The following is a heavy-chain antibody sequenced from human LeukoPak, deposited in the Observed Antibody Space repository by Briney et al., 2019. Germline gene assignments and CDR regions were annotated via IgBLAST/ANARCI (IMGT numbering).Heavy chain of an antibody. CDR2: FYTDGGT. CDR1: GFAISGYD. Sequence: GGSLRLSCAASGFAISGYDITWVRQAPGKGLEWVSVFYTDGGTSYADSVRGRFTVSRDNSKNTVFFQMNSLRVEDTAVYFCTRNGGGLDIWGQGTTVTVSS. D-gene: IGHD2-8*01. CDR3: TRNGGGLDI. J-gene: IGHJ6*02. V-gene: IGHV3-66*01.